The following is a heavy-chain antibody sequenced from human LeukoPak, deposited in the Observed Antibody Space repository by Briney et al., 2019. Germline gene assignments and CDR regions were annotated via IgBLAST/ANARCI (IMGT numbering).Heavy chain of an antibody. J-gene: IGHJ4*02. Sequence: GGSLRLSCAASGFTLSSYDMHWVRQATGKGLEWVSAIGTAGDTYYPGSVKGRFTISRENAKNSLYLQMNSLRAGDTAVYYCARAIRSTSLRYYFDYWGQGTLVTVSS. CDR3: ARAIRSTSLRYYFDY. D-gene: IGHD2-2*01. V-gene: IGHV3-13*01. CDR1: GFTLSSYD. CDR2: IGTAGDT.